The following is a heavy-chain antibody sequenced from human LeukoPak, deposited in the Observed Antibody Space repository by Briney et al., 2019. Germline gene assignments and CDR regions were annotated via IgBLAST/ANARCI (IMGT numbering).Heavy chain of an antibody. V-gene: IGHV4-34*01. D-gene: IGHD6-19*01. J-gene: IGHJ4*02. CDR1: SGSFSGYY. CDR2: INHSGST. CDR3: ASTRPQQWLVGSGYYFDY. Sequence: PSETLSLTCAVYSGSFSGYYWSWIRQPPGKGLEWIGEINHSGSTNYNPSLKSRVTISVDTSKNQFSLKLSSVTAADTAVYYCASTRPQQWLVGSGYYFDYWGQGTLVTVSS.